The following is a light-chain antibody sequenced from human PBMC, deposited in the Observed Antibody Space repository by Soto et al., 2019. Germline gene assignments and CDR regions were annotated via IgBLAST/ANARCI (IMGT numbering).Light chain of an antibody. CDR2: GAS. CDR1: QSVSSSY. CDR3: QQYXNPPPNA. Sequence: EIVLTQSPGTLSLSPGERATLSCRASQSVSSSYLAWYQQKPGQAPRVLIHGASSRATGIPDRFSGSGSGTDFTLTISRLEPEDFAVYFCQQYXNPPPNAFGQGTKVDIK. V-gene: IGKV3-20*01. J-gene: IGKJ2*01.